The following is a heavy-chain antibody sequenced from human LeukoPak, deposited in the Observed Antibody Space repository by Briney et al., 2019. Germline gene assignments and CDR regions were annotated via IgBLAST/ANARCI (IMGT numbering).Heavy chain of an antibody. CDR1: GGSISSGGYS. V-gene: IGHV4-30-2*01. Sequence: PSETLSLTCAVSGGSISSGGYSWSWIRQPPGKGLEWIGYIYHSGSTYYNPSLKSRVTISVDRSKNQFSLKLSSVTAADTAVYYCARGRYSSSWYFDYWGQGTLVTVSS. D-gene: IGHD6-13*01. J-gene: IGHJ4*02. CDR3: ARGRYSSSWYFDY. CDR2: IYHSGST.